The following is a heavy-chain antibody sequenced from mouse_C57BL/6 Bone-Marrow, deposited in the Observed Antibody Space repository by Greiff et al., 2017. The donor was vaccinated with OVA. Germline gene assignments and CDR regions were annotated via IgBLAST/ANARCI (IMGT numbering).Heavy chain of an antibody. D-gene: IGHD1-1*01. CDR1: GFNIKDDY. V-gene: IGHV14-4*01. Sequence: EVQLQESGAELVRPGASVKLSCTASGFNIKDDYMHWVKQRPEQGLEWIGWIDPENGDTEYASKFQGKATITADTSSNTAYLQLSSLTSEDTAVYYCTRYYGSSPPFAYWGQGTLVTVSA. CDR3: TRYYGSSPPFAY. J-gene: IGHJ3*01. CDR2: IDPENGDT.